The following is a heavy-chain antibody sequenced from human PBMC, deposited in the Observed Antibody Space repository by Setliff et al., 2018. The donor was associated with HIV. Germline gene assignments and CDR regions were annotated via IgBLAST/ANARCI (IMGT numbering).Heavy chain of an antibody. CDR2: VSPGDSGT. Sequence: PGESLKISCKGFGYSFTNFLIGWVRQMPGKGLEWMGTVSPGDSGTSYSPSFQGQVTMSADKSISTAYLQWSSLKASDTAMYYCARLKDVVLMVNDFWGQGTLVTVSS. J-gene: IGHJ4*02. CDR1: GYSFTNFL. D-gene: IGHD2-8*01. CDR3: ARLKDVVLMVNDF. V-gene: IGHV5-51*01.